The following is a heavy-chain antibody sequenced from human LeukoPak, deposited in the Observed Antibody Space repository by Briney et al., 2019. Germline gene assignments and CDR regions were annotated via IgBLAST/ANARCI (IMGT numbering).Heavy chain of an antibody. V-gene: IGHV4-61*01. Sequence: PSETLSLTCTVSGDSISSGSYYWSWIRQPPGKGLEWIGYIYYSGSTNYNPSLKSRVTISVDTSKNQFSLKLSSVTAADTAVYYCAAEPYSSGWYHYWGQGTLVTVSS. D-gene: IGHD6-19*01. CDR2: IYYSGST. J-gene: IGHJ4*02. CDR1: GDSISSGSYY. CDR3: AAEPYSSGWYHY.